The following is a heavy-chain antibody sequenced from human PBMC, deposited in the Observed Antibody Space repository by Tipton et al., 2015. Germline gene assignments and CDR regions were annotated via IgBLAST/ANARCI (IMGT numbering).Heavy chain of an antibody. CDR2: ISHDGSHK. D-gene: IGHD6-13*01. CDR1: GFIFSNYG. J-gene: IGHJ6*02. CDR3: ARDQGIVAAGYYYYYGMDV. V-gene: IGHV3-30*03. Sequence: SLRLSCAASGFIFSNYGMSWVRQAPGKGLEWVALISHDGSHKYSADSMKGRFTISRDNSKNTLYLQMNSLRAEDTAVYYCARDQGIVAAGYYYYYGMDVWGQGTTVTVSS.